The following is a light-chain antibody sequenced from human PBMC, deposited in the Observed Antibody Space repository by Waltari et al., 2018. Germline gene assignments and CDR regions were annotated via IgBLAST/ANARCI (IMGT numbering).Light chain of an antibody. Sequence: QSVLTQPPSVSGAPGQRVPISCTGSGSNLGAGYDVHWYHQVPRTAPKLLIYGSTSRPLGVPDRFFGSTSGTSASLTITGLQAEDEGDYYCQSYDTSLTVVFGGGTKLTVL. CDR2: GST. CDR3: QSYDTSLTVV. V-gene: IGLV1-40*01. CDR1: GSNLGAGYD. J-gene: IGLJ3*02.